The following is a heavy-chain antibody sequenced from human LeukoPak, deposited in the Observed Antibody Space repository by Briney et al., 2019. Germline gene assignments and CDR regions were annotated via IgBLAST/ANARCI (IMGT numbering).Heavy chain of an antibody. Sequence: SETLSLTCTVSGGSISSYYWSWIRQPAGKGLEWIGRIYTSGSTNYNPSLKSRVTMSVDTSKNQFSLKLRSVTAADTAVYYCARATIFGGYNWFDPWGQGTLVTVSS. CDR3: ARATIFGGYNWFDP. D-gene: IGHD3-3*01. CDR2: IYTSGST. V-gene: IGHV4-4*07. CDR1: GGSISSYY. J-gene: IGHJ5*02.